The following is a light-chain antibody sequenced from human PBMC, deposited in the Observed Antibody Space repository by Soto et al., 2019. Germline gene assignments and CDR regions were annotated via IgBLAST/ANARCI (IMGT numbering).Light chain of an antibody. CDR3: QQYSSLPLS. J-gene: IGKJ4*01. CDR1: QSVRSN. CDR2: GAS. V-gene: IGKV3-15*01. Sequence: EIVMTQSPATLSVSPGERATLSCRASQSVRSNYLSWYQQKPGQAPRLLIYGASTRATGFPARFSGSGSGTDFTLTISSLQSEDFAVYYCQQYSSLPLSFGGGTKVEIK.